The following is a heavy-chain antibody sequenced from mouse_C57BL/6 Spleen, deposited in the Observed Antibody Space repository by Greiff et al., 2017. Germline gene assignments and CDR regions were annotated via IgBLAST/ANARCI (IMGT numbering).Heavy chain of an antibody. D-gene: IGHD1-1*01. Sequence: VQLQQSGAELARPGASVKLSCKASGYTFTSYGISWVKQRTGQGLEWIGEIYPRSGNTYYNEKFKGKATMTADKSSSTAYMGLRSLTSEESAVYFCARSVYYDGSSPHLTNWGQGTLVTVSA. CDR2: IYPRSGNT. CDR3: ARSVYYDGSSPHLTN. V-gene: IGHV1-81*01. CDR1: GYTFTSYG. J-gene: IGHJ3*01.